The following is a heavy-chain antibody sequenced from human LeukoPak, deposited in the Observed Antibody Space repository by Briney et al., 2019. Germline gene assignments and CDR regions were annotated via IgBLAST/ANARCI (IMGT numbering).Heavy chain of an antibody. CDR1: GGTFSSYA. CDR3: ATGSAAGWFDP. D-gene: IGHD3-3*01. Sequence: AASVKVSCKASGGTFSSYAISWVRQSPGQGLEWMGGIIPIFGTANYAQKFQGRVTITADESTSTAYMELSSLRSEDTAVYYCATGSAAGWFDPWGQGTLVTVSS. CDR2: IIPIFGTA. V-gene: IGHV1-69*01. J-gene: IGHJ5*02.